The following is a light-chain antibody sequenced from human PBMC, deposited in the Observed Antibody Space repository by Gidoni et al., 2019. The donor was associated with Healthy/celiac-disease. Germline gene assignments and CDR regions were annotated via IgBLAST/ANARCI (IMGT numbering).Light chain of an antibody. CDR1: QGISSY. V-gene: IGKV1-8*01. CDR2: AAS. Sequence: AIRMTQSPSSFSASTGDRVTITCRASQGISSYLAWYQQKPGKAPKLLIYAASTLPSGVPSRFSGSGSGAYFTLTISCLQSEDFATYYCQQYYSYPQTFGQGTKVEIK. J-gene: IGKJ1*01. CDR3: QQYYSYPQT.